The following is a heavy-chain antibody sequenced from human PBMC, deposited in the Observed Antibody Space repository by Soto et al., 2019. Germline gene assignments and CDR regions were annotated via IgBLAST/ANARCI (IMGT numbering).Heavy chain of an antibody. CDR1: GASVTGSSY. D-gene: IGHD2-8*02. V-gene: IGHV4-4*07. CDR3: ARGMTPPGAPAWYYFDS. CDR2: FSLSGTT. Sequence: SETLSLTCTVSGASVTGSSYWSWIRQPAGKGLEWIGRFSLSGTTSYNPSLRSRVTMSADVSKNQFSLRLTSVTAADTALYYCARGMTPPGAPAWYYFDSWGQGTLVTVSS. J-gene: IGHJ4*02.